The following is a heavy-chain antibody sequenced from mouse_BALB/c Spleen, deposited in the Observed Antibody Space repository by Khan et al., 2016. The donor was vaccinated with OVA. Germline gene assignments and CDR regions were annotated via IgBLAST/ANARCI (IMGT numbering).Heavy chain of an antibody. CDR2: IYPGTDNI. CDR1: GYIFTSYW. D-gene: IGHD3-2*02. J-gene: IGHJ2*01. Sequence: QVQLKQSGAELVRPGASVKLSCKTSGYIFTSYWIHWVKQRSGQGLEWIARIYPGTDNIYYNEKLKDRATLTADKSSNTAYMQLSSLESGDSAVYFCAREEALYYFDYWGQGTTLTVSS. CDR3: AREEALYYFDY. V-gene: IGHV1-76*01.